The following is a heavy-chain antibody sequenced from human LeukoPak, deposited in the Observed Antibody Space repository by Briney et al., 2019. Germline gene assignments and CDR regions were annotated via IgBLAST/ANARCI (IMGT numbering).Heavy chain of an antibody. J-gene: IGHJ4*02. CDR1: GFTFSSIA. V-gene: IGHV3-23*01. CDR2: IRSNGEST. CDR3: AKGQELDDGVFDS. Sequence: EGSLRLSCAASGFTFSSIAMTWVRQAPGKGLECVSSIRSNGESTYNADSVKGRFTTSRDNSKNTLYLQMNSLRVEDTAIYYCAKGQELDDGVFDSWGQGTLVTVS. D-gene: IGHD1-1*01.